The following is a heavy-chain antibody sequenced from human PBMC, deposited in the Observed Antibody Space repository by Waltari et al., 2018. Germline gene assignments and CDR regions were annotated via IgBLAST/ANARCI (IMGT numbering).Heavy chain of an antibody. CDR2: IGGTHSNI. J-gene: IGHJ5*02. CDR1: GFDFSYYD. CDR3: TRDLYGPGGDWFDP. Sequence: EVRLAESGGGLVKPGGCLRLSCTASGFDFSYYDMNWVRQAPGRGLEWVSSIGGTHSNIFYADSVKGRFTVSRDNAKNSLYLQMDNLRAEDSGLYYCTRDLYGPGGDWFDPWGQGTLVTVSS. V-gene: IGHV3-21*01. D-gene: IGHD3-16*01.